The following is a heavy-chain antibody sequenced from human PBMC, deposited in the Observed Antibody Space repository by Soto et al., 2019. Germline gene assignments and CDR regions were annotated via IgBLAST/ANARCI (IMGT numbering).Heavy chain of an antibody. J-gene: IGHJ4*02. CDR1: GGSFSGYY. CDR2: INHSGST. D-gene: IGHD3-10*01. V-gene: IGHV4-34*01. CDR3: ARGPAPYYYGSGSYSQTYYFDY. Sequence: LSLTCAVYGGSFSGYYWSWIRQPPGKGLEWIGEINHSGSTNYNPSLKSRATISVDTSKNQFSLKLSSVTAADTAVYYCARGPAPYYYGSGSYSQTYYFDYWGQGTLVTVSS.